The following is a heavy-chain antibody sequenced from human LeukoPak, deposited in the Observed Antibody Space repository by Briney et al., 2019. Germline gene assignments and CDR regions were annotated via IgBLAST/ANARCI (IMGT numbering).Heavy chain of an antibody. D-gene: IGHD6-25*01. CDR2: IYPGDSDT. CDR1: GYSFTSYW. J-gene: IGHJ4*02. Sequence: ASVKVSCKGSGYSFTSYWIGWVRQMPGKGLEWMGIIYPGDSDTRYSPSFQGQVTISADKSISTAYLQWSSLKASDTAMYYCARENLAAGGNDYWGQGTLVTVSS. CDR3: ARENLAAGGNDY. V-gene: IGHV5-51*01.